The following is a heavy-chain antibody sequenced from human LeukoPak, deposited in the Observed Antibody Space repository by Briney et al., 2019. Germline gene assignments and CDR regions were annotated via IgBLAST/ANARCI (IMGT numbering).Heavy chain of an antibody. J-gene: IGHJ5*02. Sequence: GASVKVSCKASGYTFTSYYMHWVRQAPGQGLEWMGIINPSGGSTSYAQKFQGRVTMTTDTSTSTAYMELRSLRSDDTAVYYCARDLASTYYDFWSGYYNWFDPWGQGTLVTVSS. CDR3: ARDLASTYYDFWSGYYNWFDP. D-gene: IGHD3-3*01. V-gene: IGHV1-46*01. CDR1: GYTFTSYY. CDR2: INPSGGST.